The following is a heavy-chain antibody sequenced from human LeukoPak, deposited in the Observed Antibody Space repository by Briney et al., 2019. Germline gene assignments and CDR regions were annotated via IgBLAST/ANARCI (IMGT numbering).Heavy chain of an antibody. CDR1: GGSISSYY. V-gene: IGHV4-59*01. D-gene: IGHD6-6*01. CDR3: ARSDLIAAPFDY. Sequence: SETLSLTCTVSGGSISSYYWSWIRQPPGKGLEWIGYIYYSGSTNYNPSLKSRVTISVDTSKNQFSLKLSSVTAADTAVYYCARSDLIAAPFDYWGQGTLVTVSS. CDR2: IYYSGST. J-gene: IGHJ4*02.